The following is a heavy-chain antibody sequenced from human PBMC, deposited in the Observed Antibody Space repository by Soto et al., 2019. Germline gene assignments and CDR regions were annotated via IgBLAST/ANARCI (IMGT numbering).Heavy chain of an antibody. V-gene: IGHV1-18*01. D-gene: IGHD3-22*01. CDR1: GYTFISYG. CDR2: ISTFNGKT. Sequence: QVPLVQSGAEVKKPGASVKVSCKASGYTFISYGISWVRQAPGQGLERMGWISTFNGKTNYAQNVQGRVTMTTDTSTTTAYMELRSLKSDDTAVYYCARDRVPKSSGYFPFDYWGQGTLVTVSS. CDR3: ARDRVPKSSGYFPFDY. J-gene: IGHJ4*02.